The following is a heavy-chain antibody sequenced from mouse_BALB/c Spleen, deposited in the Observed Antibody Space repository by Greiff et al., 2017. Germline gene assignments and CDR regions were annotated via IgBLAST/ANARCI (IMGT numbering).Heavy chain of an antibody. CDR1: GYSFTGYY. V-gene: IGHV1S34*01. D-gene: IGHD1-1*01. J-gene: IGHJ4*01. Sequence: LVKTGASVKISCKASGYSFTGYYMHWVKQSHGKSLEWIGYISCYNGATSYNQKFKGKATFTVDTSSSTAYMQFNSLTSEDSAVYYCARTGNYYGSSYERAMDYGGQGTSVTVSS. CDR2: ISCYNGAT. CDR3: ARTGNYYGSSYERAMDY.